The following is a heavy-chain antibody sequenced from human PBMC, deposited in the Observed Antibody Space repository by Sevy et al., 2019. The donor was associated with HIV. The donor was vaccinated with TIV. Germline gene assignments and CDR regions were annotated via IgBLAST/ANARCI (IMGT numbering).Heavy chain of an antibody. J-gene: IGHJ6*02. Sequence: GGSLRLSCAASGFTFSDYYMSWIRQAPGKGLEWVSYISSSGSTIYYADSVKGRFTISRDNAKNSLYLQMNSLRAEDTAVYYCARDHRRGEWLRPYYYYYYGMDVWGQGTTVTVSS. CDR3: ARDHRRGEWLRPYYYYYYGMDV. D-gene: IGHD5-12*01. V-gene: IGHV3-11*01. CDR2: ISSSGSTI. CDR1: GFTFSDYY.